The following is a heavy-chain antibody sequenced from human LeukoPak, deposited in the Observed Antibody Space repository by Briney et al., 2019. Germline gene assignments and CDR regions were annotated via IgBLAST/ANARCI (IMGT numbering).Heavy chain of an antibody. CDR2: INHSGST. J-gene: IGHJ4*02. CDR3: ASQCYWEDCPDY. D-gene: IGHD2-21*01. V-gene: IGHV4-34*01. Sequence: SETLSLTCAVYGGSFSGYYWSWIRQPPGKGLEWIGEINHSGSTNYNPSLKSRVTISVDTSKNQFSLKLSSVTAADTAVYYCASQCYWEDCPDYLGQGTLVTVSS. CDR1: GGSFSGYY.